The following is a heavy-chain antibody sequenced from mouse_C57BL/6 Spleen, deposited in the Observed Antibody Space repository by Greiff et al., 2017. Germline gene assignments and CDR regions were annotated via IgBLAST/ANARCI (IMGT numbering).Heavy chain of an antibody. D-gene: IGHD2-1*01. CDR2: ISPGSGST. J-gene: IGHJ3*01. CDR1: GYTFTSYW. V-gene: IGHV1-55*01. CDR3: AREGDYGNRAY. Sequence: VQLQQPGAELVKPGASVKMSCKASGYTFTSYWITWVKPRPGQGLEWIGDISPGSGSTNYNETFKGKAPLTVDTASRTAYMQLSSLTSEDSAVYYGAREGDYGNRAYGGQGTLVTGSA.